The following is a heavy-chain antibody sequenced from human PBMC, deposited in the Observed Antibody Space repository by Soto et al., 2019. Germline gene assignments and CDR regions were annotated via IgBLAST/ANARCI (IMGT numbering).Heavy chain of an antibody. Sequence: ASVKVSCKASGYTFTSYDINWVRQATGQGLEWMGWMNPNSGNTGYAQKFQGRVTMTRNTSISTAYMELSSLRSEDTAVYYCARGSGRNGYDYYYMDVWGKGTTVTVSS. D-gene: IGHD2-8*01. V-gene: IGHV1-8*01. J-gene: IGHJ6*03. CDR1: GYTFTSYD. CDR2: MNPNSGNT. CDR3: ARGSGRNGYDYYYMDV.